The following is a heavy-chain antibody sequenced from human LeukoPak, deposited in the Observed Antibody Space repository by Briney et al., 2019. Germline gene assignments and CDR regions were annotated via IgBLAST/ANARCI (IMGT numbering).Heavy chain of an antibody. J-gene: IGHJ4*02. CDR1: GFSFSIYS. CDR2: IRAEGAPT. D-gene: IGHD6-19*01. V-gene: IGHV3-23*01. CDR3: VKDGHCRDSIGATKIVVAGYLDH. Sequence: GGSLRLSCRASGFSFSIYSMNWVRQAPGKGLEWVSVIRAEGAPTYYADSVKGRFTISRDNSKNMLYLQMNSLRAEDTATYYCVKDGHCRDSIGATKIVVAGYLDHWGQGTQVTVSA.